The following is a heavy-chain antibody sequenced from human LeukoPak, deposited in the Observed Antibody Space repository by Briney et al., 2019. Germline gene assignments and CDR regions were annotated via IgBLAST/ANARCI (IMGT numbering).Heavy chain of an antibody. CDR1: GLNFCTYG. V-gene: IGHV3-23*01. CDR3: AQEDSEGGPNWFDP. CDR2: VSGGGTT. D-gene: IGHD1-14*01. J-gene: IGHJ5*02. Sequence: GGSLRLSCAGSGLNFCTYGMSWVRQAPGKGLEWISAVSGGGTTSYADTVGGRFDISRDNYKNTLYLQMNSLRAEDTAVYYCAQEDSEGGPNWFDPWGQGALVTVSS.